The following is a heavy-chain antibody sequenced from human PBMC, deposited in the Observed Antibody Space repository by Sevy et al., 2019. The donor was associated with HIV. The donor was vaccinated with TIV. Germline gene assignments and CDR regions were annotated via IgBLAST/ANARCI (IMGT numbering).Heavy chain of an antibody. CDR2: MSSSGYTI. J-gene: IGHJ4*02. CDR1: GFTFSDYF. Sequence: GGSRLSCAASGFTFSDYFMSWIRQAPGKGLEWVSYMSSSGYTIYYADSVKGRFTISRDNAKNSLYLQMNSLRAEDTAVYYCAKLYDILTGHDFGFDYWGQGALVTVSS. V-gene: IGHV3-11*01. CDR3: AKLYDILTGHDFGFDY. D-gene: IGHD3-9*01.